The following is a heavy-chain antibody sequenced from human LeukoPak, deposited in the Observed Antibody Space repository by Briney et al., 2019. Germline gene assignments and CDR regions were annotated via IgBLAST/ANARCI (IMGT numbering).Heavy chain of an antibody. CDR3: AKDLTGYCSSTSCPRYFDY. D-gene: IGHD2-2*01. CDR1: GFTFSSYA. CDR2: ISGSGGST. J-gene: IGHJ4*02. Sequence: PGGSLRLSCAASGFTFSSYAMSWVRQAPGKGLEWVSAISGSGGSTYYADSVKGRFTISRDNSKNTLYLQMNSLRAEDTAVYYCAKDLTGYCSSTSCPRYFDYWGQGTQVTVSS. V-gene: IGHV3-23*01.